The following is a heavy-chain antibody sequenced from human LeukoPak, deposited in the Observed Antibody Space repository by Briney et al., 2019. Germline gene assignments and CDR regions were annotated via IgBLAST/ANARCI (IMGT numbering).Heavy chain of an antibody. V-gene: IGHV4-61*02. CDR3: ARRRGYSSRRHGI. CDR1: GDSINSNNYY. Sequence: PSETLSLTCAVSGDSINSNNYYWGWIRQPAGKGLEWVGRIYSSGRTNYNPSLKSRVTISLDTSRNQFSLKLSSVTAADTAVYYCARRRGYSSRRHGIRGQGTLVTVSS. D-gene: IGHD6-19*01. CDR2: IYSSGRT. J-gene: IGHJ4*02.